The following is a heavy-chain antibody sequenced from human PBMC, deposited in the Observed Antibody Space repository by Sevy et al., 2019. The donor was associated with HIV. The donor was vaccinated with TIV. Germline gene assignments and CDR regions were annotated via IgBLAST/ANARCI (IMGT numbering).Heavy chain of an antibody. CDR1: DGSFSGYY. V-gene: IGHV4-34*01. Sequence: SETLSLTCAVHDGSFSGYYWNWIRQLPGKGLEWIGEINESGITYYNPSLKSRVTISVDTSKKQFSLRLNSVTAVYSAVYFCARSPPVVVVPGASSWFDPWGQGTLVTVSS. J-gene: IGHJ5*02. D-gene: IGHD2-2*01. CDR3: ARSPPVVVVPGASSWFDP. CDR2: INESGIT.